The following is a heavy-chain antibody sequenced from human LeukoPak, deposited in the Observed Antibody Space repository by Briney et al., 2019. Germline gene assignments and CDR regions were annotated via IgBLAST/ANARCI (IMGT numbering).Heavy chain of an antibody. CDR1: GYTFTGYY. V-gene: IGHV1-2*04. J-gene: IGHJ4*02. D-gene: IGHD5-18*01. CDR3: ARGSGVDTAKLDY. Sequence: ASVKVSCKASGYTFTGYYMHWVRQALGQGLEWMGWINPNSGGTNYAQKFQGWVTMTRDTSISTAYMELSRLRSDDTAVYYCARGSGVDTAKLDYWGQGTLVTVSS. CDR2: INPNSGGT.